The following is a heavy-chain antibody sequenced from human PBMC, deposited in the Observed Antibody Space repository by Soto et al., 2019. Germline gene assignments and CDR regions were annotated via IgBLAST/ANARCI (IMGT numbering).Heavy chain of an antibody. CDR3: AKELLPPVY. J-gene: IGHJ4*02. CDR1: GFTFRNYA. V-gene: IGHV3-23*01. CDR2: ISGSGAGT. D-gene: IGHD2-15*01. Sequence: GGSLRLSCAASGFTFRNYAMSWVRQAPGKGLEWVSAISGSGAGTYHADSVKGRFTISRDNSKNTMYLQMNSLRAEDTAVYYCAKELLPPVYWGQGTLVTVSS.